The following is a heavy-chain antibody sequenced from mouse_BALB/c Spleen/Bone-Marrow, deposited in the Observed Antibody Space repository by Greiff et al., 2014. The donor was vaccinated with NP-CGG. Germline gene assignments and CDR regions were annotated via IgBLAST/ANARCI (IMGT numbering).Heavy chain of an antibody. CDR2: ISYDGSN. D-gene: IGHD2-10*02. CDR1: GYSITSGYY. CDR3: ARAGYGNFYAMDY. J-gene: IGHJ4*01. V-gene: IGHV3-6*02. Sequence: EVQLQQSGPGLVKPSQSLSPTCSVTGYSITSGYYWNWIRQFPGNKLEWMGYISYDGSNNYNPSLKNRISITRDTSKNQFFLKLNSVTTEDTATYYCARAGYGNFYAMDYWGQGTSVTVSS.